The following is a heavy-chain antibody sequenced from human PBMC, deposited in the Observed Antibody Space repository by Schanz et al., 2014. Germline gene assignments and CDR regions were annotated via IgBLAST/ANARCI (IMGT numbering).Heavy chain of an antibody. CDR3: AREEGYGYGPGAFDI. CDR2: ILYDGSKT. Sequence: QVELVESGGGVVQPGRSLRLSCAASGFTFSRHAMHWVRQAAGKGLEWVAVILYDGSKTYYADSVKGRFTISRDNSKNTLSLQMNSLRAEDTAVYYCAREEGYGYGPGAFDIWGQGTMVTVSS. J-gene: IGHJ3*02. V-gene: IGHV3-30*04. CDR1: GFTFSRHA. D-gene: IGHD5-18*01.